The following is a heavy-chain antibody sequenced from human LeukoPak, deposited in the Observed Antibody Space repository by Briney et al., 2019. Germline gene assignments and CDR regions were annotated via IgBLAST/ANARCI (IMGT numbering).Heavy chain of an antibody. CDR1: GGSISSYY. CDR3: ARGPGIAAAGTQNWFDP. Sequence: SETLSLTCTVSGGSISSYYWSWIRQPPGKGLEWIGYIYTSGSTNYNPSLKSRVTISVDTSKNQFSLKLSSVTAADTAVYYCARGPGIAAAGTQNWFDPWGQGTLVTVSS. CDR2: IYTSGST. J-gene: IGHJ5*02. V-gene: IGHV4-4*09. D-gene: IGHD6-13*01.